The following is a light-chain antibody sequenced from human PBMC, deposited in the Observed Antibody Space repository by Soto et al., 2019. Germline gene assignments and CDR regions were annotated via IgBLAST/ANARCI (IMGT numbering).Light chain of an antibody. CDR3: QQLNSYPLT. J-gene: IGKJ5*01. V-gene: IGKV1-9*01. CDR1: QGISSY. CDR2: AAS. Sequence: DIQMTQSPSSVSASVGDRVTITCRASQGISSYLAWYQQKTGKAPKILIYAASTLQSGVPSRFSGSGSGTEFTLTISSLQPEDFATYYCQQLNSYPLTFGQGTRLEIK.